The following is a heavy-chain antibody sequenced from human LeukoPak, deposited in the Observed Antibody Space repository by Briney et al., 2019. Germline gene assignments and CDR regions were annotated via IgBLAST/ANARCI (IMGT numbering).Heavy chain of an antibody. J-gene: IGHJ4*02. CDR3: ARDGPIAAAAKLNPLDY. CDR1: GFTFSSYW. D-gene: IGHD6-13*01. Sequence: GGSLRLSCAASGFTFSSYWMSWVRQAPGKGLEWVANIKQDGSEKYYVDSVKGRFTISRDNAKNSLYLQMSSLRAEDTAVYYCARDGPIAAAAKLNPLDYWGQGTLVTVSS. V-gene: IGHV3-7*01. CDR2: IKQDGSEK.